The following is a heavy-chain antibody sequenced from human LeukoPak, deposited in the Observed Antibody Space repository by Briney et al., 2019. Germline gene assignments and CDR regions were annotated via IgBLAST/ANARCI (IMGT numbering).Heavy chain of an antibody. Sequence: PGRSLRLSCAASGFTFSSYGMHWVRQAPGKGLEWVAVIWYDGSNKYYADSVKGRFTISRDNSKNTLYLQMNSLRAEDTAVYYCAKDLGYSSGWYGAACDYWGQGTLVTVSS. J-gene: IGHJ4*02. CDR1: GFTFSSYG. CDR2: IWYDGSNK. V-gene: IGHV3-33*06. CDR3: AKDLGYSSGWYGAACDY. D-gene: IGHD6-19*01.